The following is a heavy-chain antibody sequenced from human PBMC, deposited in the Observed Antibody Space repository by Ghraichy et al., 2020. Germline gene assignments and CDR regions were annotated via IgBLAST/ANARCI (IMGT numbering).Heavy chain of an antibody. CDR3: AKDGYGDYPFNYFDY. Sequence: LSLTCAASGFTFSSYAMSWVRQAPGKGLEWVSAISGSGGSTYYADSVKGRFTISRDNSKNTLYLQMNSLRAEDTAVYYCAKDGYGDYPFNYFDYWGQGTLVTVSS. CDR2: ISGSGGST. D-gene: IGHD4-17*01. CDR1: GFTFSSYA. J-gene: IGHJ4*02. V-gene: IGHV3-23*01.